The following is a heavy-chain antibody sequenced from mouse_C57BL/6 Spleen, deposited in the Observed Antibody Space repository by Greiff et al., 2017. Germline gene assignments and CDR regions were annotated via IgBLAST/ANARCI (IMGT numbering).Heavy chain of an antibody. CDR1: GYTFTSYW. Sequence: QVQLQQPGAELVRPGSSVKLSCKASGYTFTSYWMHWVKQRPIQGLEWIGNIDPSDSETHYNQKFKDKATLTVDKSSSTAYMQLSSLTSEDSAVYYCASKNYNYCSSSPWDFDVWGTGTTVTVSS. V-gene: IGHV1-52*01. J-gene: IGHJ1*03. D-gene: IGHD1-1*01. CDR2: IDPSDSET. CDR3: ASKNYNYCSSSPWDFDV.